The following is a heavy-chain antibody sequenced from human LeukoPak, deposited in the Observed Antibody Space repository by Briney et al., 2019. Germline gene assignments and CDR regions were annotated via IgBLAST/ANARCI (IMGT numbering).Heavy chain of an antibody. J-gene: IGHJ4*02. V-gene: IGHV1-69*13. CDR3: ASLHDYGDQPAQFDY. D-gene: IGHD4-17*01. CDR2: IIPIFGTA. CDR1: GGTFSSYA. Sequence: SVTVSCTASGGTFSSYAISWVRQAPGQGLEWMGGIIPIFGTANYAQKFQGRVTITADESTSTAYMELSSLRSEDTAVYYCASLHDYGDQPAQFDYWGQGTLVTVSS.